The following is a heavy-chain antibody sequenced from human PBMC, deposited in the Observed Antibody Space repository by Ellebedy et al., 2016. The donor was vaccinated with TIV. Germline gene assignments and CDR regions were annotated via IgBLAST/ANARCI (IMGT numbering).Heavy chain of an antibody. CDR3: AKGSGWYY. J-gene: IGHJ4*02. Sequence: GESLKISCAGSGFTFSSYGMHWVRQAPGKGLEWVAVIWYDGSIKYYADSVKGRFTISRDNSKNTLYLQMNSLRAEDTAVYYCAKGSGWYYWGQGTLVTVSS. CDR1: GFTFSSYG. CDR2: IWYDGSIK. V-gene: IGHV3-30*02. D-gene: IGHD6-19*01.